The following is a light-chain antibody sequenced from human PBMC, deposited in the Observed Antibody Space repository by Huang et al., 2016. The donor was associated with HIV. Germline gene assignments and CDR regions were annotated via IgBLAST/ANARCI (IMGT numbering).Light chain of an antibody. CDR1: QNINDF. J-gene: IGKJ5*01. V-gene: IGKV3-11*01. CDR2: DAS. Sequence: EIVLTQSPATLSLSPGERATVSCRARQNINDFLAWYQHTPGPPPRLLIYDASTRASGIPARFSGNGSGTHFTLMISSLEPEDFAIYYCQQRSTWPRSITFGQGTRLEI. CDR3: QQRSTWPRSIT.